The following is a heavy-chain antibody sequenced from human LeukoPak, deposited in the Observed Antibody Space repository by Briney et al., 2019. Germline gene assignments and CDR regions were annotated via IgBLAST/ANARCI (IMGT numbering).Heavy chain of an antibody. CDR2: IYSGST. D-gene: IGHD3-3*01. J-gene: IGHJ6*03. Sequence: SETLSLTCAVSGDSIKDYYWSWIRQTPGRGLNLIGYIYSGSTNYNPSLKSRVTISVDTSKNQVSLKLRSVTAADTAVYYCARSAAYYNFWTGYYDALYYMDVWGKGTTVAVSS. CDR3: ARSAAYYNFWTGYYDALYYMDV. V-gene: IGHV4-59*01. CDR1: GDSIKDYY.